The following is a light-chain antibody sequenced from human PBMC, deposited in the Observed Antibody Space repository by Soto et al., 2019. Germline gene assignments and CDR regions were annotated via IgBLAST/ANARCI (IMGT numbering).Light chain of an antibody. J-gene: IGKJ5*01. Sequence: EIVWTQAPGTLSSAPGQGSALSGRTSQSVSSYLAWYQQKPGHAPRLLIYDASNRATGIPARCSGSGSGTDFTLTISSLEPEDFAVYYCQQRSNWPPSFGQGTRLEIK. V-gene: IGKV3-11*01. CDR1: QSVSSY. CDR2: DAS. CDR3: QQRSNWPPS.